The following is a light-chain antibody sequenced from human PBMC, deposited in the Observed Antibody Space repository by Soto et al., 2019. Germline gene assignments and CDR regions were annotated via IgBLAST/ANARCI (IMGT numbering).Light chain of an antibody. CDR1: NIGSKS. V-gene: IGLV3-21*02. CDR2: ADD. CDR3: QLWDSTRDHHV. Sequence: SYELTQPPSVSVAPGQTARITCGGTNIGSKSVHWYQQKPGQAPVLVVYADDDRPSGIPERISGSNSGNTATLTISRVEAGDEADYYCQLWDSTRDHHVFGSGTKVTVL. J-gene: IGLJ1*01.